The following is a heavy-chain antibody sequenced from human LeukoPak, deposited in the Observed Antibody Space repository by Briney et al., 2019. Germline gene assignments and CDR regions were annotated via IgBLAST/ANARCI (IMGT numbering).Heavy chain of an antibody. CDR2: IYSGGSI. V-gene: IGHV3-53*01. CDR1: GFTVSGNY. Sequence: GSLRLSCAASGFTVSGNYMRWVRQAPGKGLEWVSIIYSGGSIYYTDSVKGRFTISRDNSKNTLYLQMNSLRAEDTAVYYCARGPIDGQTFDYWGQGTLVTVSS. J-gene: IGHJ4*02. D-gene: IGHD1-26*01. CDR3: ARGPIDGQTFDY.